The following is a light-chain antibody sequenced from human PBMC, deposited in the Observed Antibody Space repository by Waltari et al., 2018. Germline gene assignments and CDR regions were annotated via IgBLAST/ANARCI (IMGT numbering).Light chain of an antibody. V-gene: IGLV4-69*01. CDR3: QTWGSGIVT. CDR1: TGHSDFA. Sequence: QPVLTQSPSASASLGASVKLTCTLSTGHSDFAIAWHQQQPERGPRYLMKLNSDGSHTKGDDIPDRFSGSSSGAERYLTISSLQSEDGAAYYCQTWGSGIVTFGGGTQLTVL. CDR2: LNSDGSH. J-gene: IGLJ2*01.